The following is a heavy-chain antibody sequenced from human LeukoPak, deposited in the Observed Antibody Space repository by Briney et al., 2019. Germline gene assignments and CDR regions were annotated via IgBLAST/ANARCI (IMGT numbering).Heavy chain of an antibody. CDR3: ARDAWGWDNSDYYHPVNYFDY. CDR1: GYTFTSYY. D-gene: IGHD3-22*01. V-gene: IGHV1-46*04. CDR2: INPSGGRT. J-gene: IGHJ4*02. Sequence: ASVKVSCKASGYTFTSYYMHWVRQAPGQGLERMGIINPSGGRTNYAQKLQGRVTMTRDTSTSTVYMELSSLRSEDTAVYYCARDAWGWDNSDYYHPVNYFDYWGQGTLVTVSS.